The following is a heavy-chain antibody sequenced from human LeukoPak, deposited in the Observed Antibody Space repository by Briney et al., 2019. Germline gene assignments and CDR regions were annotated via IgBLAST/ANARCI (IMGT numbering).Heavy chain of an antibody. CDR1: GRSFSGYY. V-gene: IGHV4-34*01. CDR2: INPSGSH. Sequence: SETLSLTCAVYGRSFSGYYWSWIRQPPGKGLEWIGEINPSGSHNYNPSLKSRVPISVDTSKNQFSLKLSSVTAADTAVYYCARKYGSSSRYCSGGSCYEDYYYYMDVWGKGTTVTVSS. CDR3: ARKYGSSSRYCSGGSCYEDYYYYMDV. J-gene: IGHJ6*03. D-gene: IGHD2-15*01.